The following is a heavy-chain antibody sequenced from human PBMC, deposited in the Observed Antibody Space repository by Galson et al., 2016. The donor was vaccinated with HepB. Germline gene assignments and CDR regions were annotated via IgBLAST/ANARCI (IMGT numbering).Heavy chain of an antibody. J-gene: IGHJ4*02. CDR2: ITSDSRNI. D-gene: IGHD6-13*01. Sequence: SLRLSCAGSGLTFSRKGMGWVRQAPGKGLEWISYITSDSRNIYYADSVKGRFTISRDNAMNSLYLHMSSLRAEDTALYYCTRTISATAGIDWGQGTLVTVSS. CDR1: GLTFSRKG. V-gene: IGHV3-48*04. CDR3: TRTISATAGID.